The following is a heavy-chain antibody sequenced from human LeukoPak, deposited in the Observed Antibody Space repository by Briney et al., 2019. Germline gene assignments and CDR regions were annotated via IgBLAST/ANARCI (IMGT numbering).Heavy chain of an antibody. CDR3: SRDRGGGDIYFDY. Sequence: GGSLRLSCAASGLTFDDYAMHWVRQTPGKALEWVSLISGDGDFTYYADSVKGRFTISGDNAKNSLYLQMSSLGAEDTAIYYCSRDRGGGDIYFDYWGQGTLVTVSS. CDR1: GLTFDDYA. CDR2: ISGDGDFT. J-gene: IGHJ4*02. V-gene: IGHV3-43*02. D-gene: IGHD2-21*02.